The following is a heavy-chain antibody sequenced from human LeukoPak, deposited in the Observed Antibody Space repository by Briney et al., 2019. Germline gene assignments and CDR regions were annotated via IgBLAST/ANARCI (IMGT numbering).Heavy chain of an antibody. V-gene: IGHV4-38-2*02. D-gene: IGHD4-23*01. J-gene: IGHJ4*02. CDR3: ARVFSGNSIDY. Sequence: PSETLSLTCTVSGYSISSAYSWGWIRQPLGKGLEWIGSIYHSGSTYYNPSLKSRVTISVDTSKNQFSLKLSSVTAADTAVYYCARVFSGNSIDYWGQGTLVTVSS. CDR1: GYSISSAYS. CDR2: IYHSGST.